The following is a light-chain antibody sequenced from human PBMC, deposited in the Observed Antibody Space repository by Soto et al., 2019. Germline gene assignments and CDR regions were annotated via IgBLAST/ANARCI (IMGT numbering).Light chain of an antibody. J-gene: IGLJ3*02. Sequence: NFMLTQPHSVSESPGKTVTISCTRSSGSIASNYVQWYQQRPGSSPTTAIYEDNQRPSGVPDRFSGSIDSSSNSASLTISGLKTEDEADYYCQSYDSSSRVFGGGTKLTVL. CDR1: SGSIASNY. V-gene: IGLV6-57*01. CDR3: QSYDSSSRV. CDR2: EDN.